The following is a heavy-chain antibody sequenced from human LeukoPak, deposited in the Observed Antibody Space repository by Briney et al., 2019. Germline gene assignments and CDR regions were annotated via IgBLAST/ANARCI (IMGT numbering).Heavy chain of an antibody. CDR1: GFTFTNYN. J-gene: IGHJ3*02. CDR2: INPSGGST. Sequence: ASVKVSCKASGFTFTNYNLHWVRQAPGQRLEWMGIINPSGGSTNYAQNFQSRVIMTRDTSTSTVYMELSSLRSEDTAVYYCVRVRDGYNDAYDIWGQGTMVTVPS. D-gene: IGHD5-24*01. V-gene: IGHV1-46*01. CDR3: VRVRDGYNDAYDI.